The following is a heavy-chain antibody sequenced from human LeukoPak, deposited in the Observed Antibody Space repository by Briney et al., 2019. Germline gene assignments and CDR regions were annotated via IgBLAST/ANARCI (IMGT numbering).Heavy chain of an antibody. CDR3: ARGPLLRGYSFRGQIYFDY. D-gene: IGHD5-18*01. CDR2: INHSGIT. J-gene: IGHJ4*02. CDR1: GGSFSGYY. Sequence: SETLSLICDVDGGSFSGYYWSWIRQPPGKGLEWIGEINHSGITNYNPSLRSRITISVDTSKNQLSLKLSSVTAADTTVYYCARGPLLRGYSFRGQIYFDYWGQRTLVTVSS. V-gene: IGHV4-34*01.